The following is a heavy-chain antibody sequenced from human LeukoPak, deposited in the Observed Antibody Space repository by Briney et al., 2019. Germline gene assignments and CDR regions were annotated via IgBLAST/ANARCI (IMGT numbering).Heavy chain of an antibody. Sequence: SETLSLTGTVSGGSISNFYWSWIRQSPGKGLEWIGYIHYRGSTNYNPSLKSRVTISVATPKSQFSLKLSSVTAADTAIYYCARARDITVAGTWGDNWFDPWGQGTLVTVSS. CDR2: IHYRGST. CDR3: ARARDITVAGTWGDNWFDP. V-gene: IGHV4-59*01. CDR1: GGSISNFY. D-gene: IGHD6-19*01. J-gene: IGHJ5*02.